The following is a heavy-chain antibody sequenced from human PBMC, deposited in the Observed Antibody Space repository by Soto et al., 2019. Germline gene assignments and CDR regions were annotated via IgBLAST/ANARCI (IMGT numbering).Heavy chain of an antibody. CDR3: ARAPTLHTHFAFDI. CDR2: ISAYNGNT. V-gene: IGHV1-18*01. CDR1: GYTFTSYG. J-gene: IGHJ3*02. Sequence: ASVKVSCKASGYTFTSYGISWVRQAPGQGLEWMGWISAYNGNTNYAQKLQGRVTMTTDTSTSTAYMELRSLRSDDTAVYYCARAPTLHTHFAFDIWGQGTMVTVSS. D-gene: IGHD2-2*02.